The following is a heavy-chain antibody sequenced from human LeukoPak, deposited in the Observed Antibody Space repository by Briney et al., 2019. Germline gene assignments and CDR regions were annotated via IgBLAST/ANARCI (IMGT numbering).Heavy chain of an antibody. D-gene: IGHD6-19*01. CDR3: AREHSGWYVDYYYMDV. CDR1: GFTFSDHY. J-gene: IGHJ6*03. Sequence: GGSLRLSCAASGFTFSDHYMDWVRQAPGKGLEWVGRTRNKANSYTTEYAASVKGRSTISRDDSKNSLYLQMNSLKTEDTAVYYCAREHSGWYVDYYYMDVWGKGTTVTVSS. V-gene: IGHV3-72*01. CDR2: TRNKANSYTT.